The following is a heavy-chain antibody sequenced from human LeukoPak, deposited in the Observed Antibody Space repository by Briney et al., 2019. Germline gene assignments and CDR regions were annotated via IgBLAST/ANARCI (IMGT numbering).Heavy chain of an antibody. CDR3: ARRVDVDLPAGRWFYTLHV. D-gene: IGHD2-2*01. CDR1: TGSFSGYY. V-gene: IGHV4-34*01. Sequence: SETLSLTCASYTGSFSGYYWSWIRQPPGKGLEWIGEINHSGLTNFNPSLKSRVTMSTDTSKSQIYLKLSSVTAADSAVYYCARRVDVDLPAGRWFYTLHVWAKGTTVTVSS. J-gene: IGHJ6*04. CDR2: INHSGLT.